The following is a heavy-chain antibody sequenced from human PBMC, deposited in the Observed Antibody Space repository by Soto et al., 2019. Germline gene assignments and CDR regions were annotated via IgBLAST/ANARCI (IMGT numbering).Heavy chain of an antibody. CDR2: IYYSGST. J-gene: IGHJ5*02. D-gene: IGHD6-13*01. V-gene: IGHV4-31*03. CDR3: ARVHVIAAAGTVWFDP. Sequence: SETLSLTCTFSGGSISSGGYYLSWIRQHPGKGLEWIGYIYYSGSTYYNPSLKSRVTISVDTSKNQFSLKLSSVTAADTAVYYCARVHVIAAAGTVWFDPWGQGTLVTVSS. CDR1: GGSISSGGYY.